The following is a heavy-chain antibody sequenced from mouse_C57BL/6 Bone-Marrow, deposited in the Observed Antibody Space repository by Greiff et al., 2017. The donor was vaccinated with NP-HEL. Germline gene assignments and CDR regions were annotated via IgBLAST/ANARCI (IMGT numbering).Heavy chain of an antibody. D-gene: IGHD1-1*01. V-gene: IGHV1-64*01. J-gene: IGHJ2*01. CDR1: GYTFTSYW. CDR2: IHPNSGST. CDR3: ARPDYYGSGDY. Sequence: QVQLKQSGAELVKPGASVKLSCKASGYTFTSYWMHWVKQRPGQGLEWIGMIHPNSGSTNYNEKFKSKATLTVDKSSSTAYMQLSSLTSEDSAVYYCARPDYYGSGDYWGQGTTLTVSS.